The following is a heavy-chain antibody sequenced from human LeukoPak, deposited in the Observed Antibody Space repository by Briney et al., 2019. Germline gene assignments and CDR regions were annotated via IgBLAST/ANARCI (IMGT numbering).Heavy chain of an antibody. Sequence: GGSLRLSCAASGFTFSDYYMSWIRQAPGKGLEWVSYISSSGSTIYYADSVKGRFTISRDNSKNTLYLQMNSLRAEDTAVYYCAKDRIWEPHYFDYWGQGTLVTVSS. J-gene: IGHJ4*02. CDR3: AKDRIWEPHYFDY. V-gene: IGHV3-11*01. D-gene: IGHD1-26*01. CDR1: GFTFSDYY. CDR2: ISSSGSTI.